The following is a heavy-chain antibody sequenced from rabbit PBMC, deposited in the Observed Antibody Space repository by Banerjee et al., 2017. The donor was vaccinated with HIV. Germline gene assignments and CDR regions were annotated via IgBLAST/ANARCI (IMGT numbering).Heavy chain of an antibody. CDR2: IYTGSGNT. Sequence: QEQLKESGGGLVKPGGTLTLTCTASGFSFSSNYYMCWVRQAPGKGLEWIGCIYTGSGNTYYASWAKGRFTISKTSSTTVTLQMTSLTAADTAAFFCAGGAGGSGFGYYFNLWGPGTLVTV. CDR1: GFSFSSNYY. J-gene: IGHJ4*01. D-gene: IGHD8-1*01. V-gene: IGHV1S45*01. CDR3: AGGAGGSGFGYYFNL.